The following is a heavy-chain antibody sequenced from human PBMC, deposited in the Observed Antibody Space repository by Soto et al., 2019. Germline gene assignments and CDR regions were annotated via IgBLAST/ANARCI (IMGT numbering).Heavy chain of an antibody. CDR1: GYTLTELS. CDR2: FDPEDGET. J-gene: IGHJ4*02. Sequence: ASVKVSCKVSGYTLTELSMHWVRQAPGKGLEWMGGFDPEDGETIYAQKFQGRVTMTEDTSTDTAYMELSSLRSEDTAVYYCARDLGVRWYDEYYFDYWGQGTLVTVSS. D-gene: IGHD2-15*01. CDR3: ARDLGVRWYDEYYFDY. V-gene: IGHV1-24*01.